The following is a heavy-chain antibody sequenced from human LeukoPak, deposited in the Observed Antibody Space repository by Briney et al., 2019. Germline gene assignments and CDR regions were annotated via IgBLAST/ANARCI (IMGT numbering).Heavy chain of an antibody. J-gene: IGHJ4*02. CDR3: ARDDLNYGDHIDY. Sequence: GGSLRLSCAASGFTSSSYAMSWVRQAPGKGLEWVSAISGSGGSTYYADSVKGRFTISRDNSKNTLYLQMNSLRAEDTAVYYCARDDLNYGDHIDYWGQGTLVTVSS. D-gene: IGHD4-17*01. V-gene: IGHV3-23*01. CDR1: GFTSSSYA. CDR2: ISGSGGST.